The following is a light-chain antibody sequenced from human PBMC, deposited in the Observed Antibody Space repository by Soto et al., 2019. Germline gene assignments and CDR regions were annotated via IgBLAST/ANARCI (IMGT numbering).Light chain of an antibody. CDR1: QSISSW. V-gene: IGKV1-5*03. Sequence: DVPIAESPSTLSASVRARVTNTGRASQSISSWLAWYQQKPGKAPKLLIYKASSLESGVPSRFSGSGSGTEFTLTISSLQPDDFATYYCQQYNSYPWTFGQGAKVDIK. CDR3: QQYNSYPWT. J-gene: IGKJ1*01. CDR2: KAS.